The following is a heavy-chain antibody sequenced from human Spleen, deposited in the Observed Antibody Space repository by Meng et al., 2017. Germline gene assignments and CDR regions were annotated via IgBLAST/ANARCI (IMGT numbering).Heavy chain of an antibody. V-gene: IGHV5-51*01. J-gene: IGHJ4*02. CDR3: ARYANTWYRIDY. CDR1: GYSFTSYW. CDR2: IYPGDSDT. D-gene: IGHD6-13*01. Sequence: GESLKISCKTSGYSFTSYWIGWVRQMPGKGLEWMGIIYPGDSDTRYSPSFQGLVTISADMSINSAFLQWNSLKASDTAMYYCARYANTWYRIDYWGQGTLVTVSS.